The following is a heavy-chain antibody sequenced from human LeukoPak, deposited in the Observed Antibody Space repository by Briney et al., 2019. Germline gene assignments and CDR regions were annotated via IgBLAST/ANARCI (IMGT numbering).Heavy chain of an antibody. CDR3: AKEKRWLQSRPFDS. CDR2: ISGSGNST. CDR1: GFTFSSYA. V-gene: IGHV3-23*01. D-gene: IGHD5-24*01. Sequence: GGSLRLSCAAFGFTFSSYAMSWVRQAPGKGLEWVSGISGSGNSTYYADSVRGRFTISRDNSKNTLHLQMNSLRVEDTAIYYCAKEKRWLQSRPFDSWGQGSLITVSS. J-gene: IGHJ4*02.